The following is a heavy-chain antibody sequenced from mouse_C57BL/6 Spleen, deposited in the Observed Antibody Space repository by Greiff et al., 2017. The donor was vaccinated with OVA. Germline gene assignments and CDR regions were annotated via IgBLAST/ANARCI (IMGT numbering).Heavy chain of an antibody. Sequence: EVQLVESGEGLVKPGGSLKLSCAASGFTFSSYAMSWVRQTPEKRLEWVAYISSGGDYIYYADTVKGRFTISRDNARNTLYLQMSSLKSEDTAMYYCTRDLIYDGPIGYFDYWGQGTTLTVSS. D-gene: IGHD2-3*01. CDR3: TRDLIYDGPIGYFDY. CDR1: GFTFSSYA. CDR2: ISSGGDYI. J-gene: IGHJ2*01. V-gene: IGHV5-9-1*02.